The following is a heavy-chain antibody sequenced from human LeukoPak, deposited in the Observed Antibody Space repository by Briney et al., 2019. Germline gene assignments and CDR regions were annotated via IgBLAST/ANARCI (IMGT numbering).Heavy chain of an antibody. CDR3: ARGVVHYGGNDY. D-gene: IGHD4-23*01. CDR2: INHSGST. V-gene: IGHV4-34*01. J-gene: IGHJ4*02. CDR1: GGSFSGYY. Sequence: ASETLSLTCAVYGGSFSGYYWSWIRQPPGKGLEWIGEINHSGSTNYNPSLKSRVTISVDTSKNQFSLKLSSVTAADTAVYYCARGVVHYGGNDYWGQGTLVTVSS.